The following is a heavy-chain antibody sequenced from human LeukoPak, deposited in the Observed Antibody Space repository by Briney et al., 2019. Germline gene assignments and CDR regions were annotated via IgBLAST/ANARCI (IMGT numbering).Heavy chain of an antibody. Sequence: GGSLRLSCAASGFTFSNAWMSWVRQASGKGLEWVGRIKSKTDGGTTEYAAPVKGRFTISRDDSKNTLYLQMNSLKTEDTAVYYCARDSLVRGVSVFDIWGQGTMVTVSS. CDR1: GFTFSNAW. J-gene: IGHJ3*02. V-gene: IGHV3-15*01. CDR3: ARDSLVRGVSVFDI. CDR2: IKSKTDGGTT. D-gene: IGHD3-10*01.